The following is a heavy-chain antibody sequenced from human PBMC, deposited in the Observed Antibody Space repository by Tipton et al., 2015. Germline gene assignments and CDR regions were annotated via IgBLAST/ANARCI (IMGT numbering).Heavy chain of an antibody. V-gene: IGHV4-61*01. D-gene: IGHD2-2*01. CDR1: GGSVSSGSYY. CDR2: IYYSGST. J-gene: IGHJ4*02. Sequence: TLSLTCTVSGGSVSSGSYYWSWIRQPPGKGLEWIGYIYYSGSTNYNPSLKSRVTISVDTSKNQFSLKLSSVTAADTAVYCCARHTVPAVIASFDYWGQGTLVTVSS. CDR3: ARHTVPAVIASFDY.